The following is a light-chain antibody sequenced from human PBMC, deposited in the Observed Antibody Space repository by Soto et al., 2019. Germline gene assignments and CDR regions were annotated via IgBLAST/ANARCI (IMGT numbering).Light chain of an antibody. J-gene: IGKJ1*01. Sequence: EIVLTQSPGTLSLSPGDRAALSCRASHSLSSSSLAWYLQKPGQAPRLLIYGASSRATGIPERFSGSGSGTDFILTISSLQPDDFATYYCQHYNSYSEAFGQGTKVELK. CDR1: HSLSSSS. CDR2: GAS. CDR3: QHYNSYSEA. V-gene: IGKV3-20*01.